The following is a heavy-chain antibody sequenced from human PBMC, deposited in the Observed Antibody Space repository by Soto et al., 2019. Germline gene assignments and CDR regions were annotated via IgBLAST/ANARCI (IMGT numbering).Heavy chain of an antibody. D-gene: IGHD4-17*01. V-gene: IGHV2-5*02. J-gene: IGHJ4*02. CDR2: IYWDDDK. CDR1: GFLLSTSGVG. CDR3: ARRDDYGDYFDY. Sequence: QITLKESGPTLVKPTQTLTLTCTFSGFLLSTSGVGVGWIRQPPGKALEWLALIYWDDDKRYSPSLKSRLTITKDTSKNQVVLTMTNMDPVDTATYYCARRDDYGDYFDYWGQGTLDTVSS.